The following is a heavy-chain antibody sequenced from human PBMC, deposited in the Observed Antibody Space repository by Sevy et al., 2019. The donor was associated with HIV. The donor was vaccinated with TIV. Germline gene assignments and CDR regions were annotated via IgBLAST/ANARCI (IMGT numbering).Heavy chain of an antibody. V-gene: IGHV3-23*01. CDR3: AKVNGWHWYFDL. CDR1: GFTFSSYA. J-gene: IGHJ2*01. CDR2: ISGSGGRT. D-gene: IGHD6-19*01. Sequence: GGFLRLSCAASGFTFSSYAMSWVRQAPGKGLEWVSAISGSGGRTYYADSVKGRFTISRDNSKNTLYLQMNSLRAEDTAVYYCAKVNGWHWYFDLWGRVTLVTVSS.